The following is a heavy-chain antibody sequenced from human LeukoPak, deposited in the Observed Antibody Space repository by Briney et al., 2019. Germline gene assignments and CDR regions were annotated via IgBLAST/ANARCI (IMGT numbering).Heavy chain of an antibody. CDR3: ARSYYYGSGSFPPDFDY. Sequence: SETLSLTCTVSGGSISSYYWSWIRQPPGKGLEWIGYIYYSGDTNYNPSLKSQVTISVDTSKNQFSLKLSSVTAADTAVYYCARSYYYGSGSFPPDFDYWGQGTLVTVSS. CDR2: IYYSGDT. CDR1: GGSISSYY. V-gene: IGHV4-59*08. J-gene: IGHJ4*02. D-gene: IGHD3-10*01.